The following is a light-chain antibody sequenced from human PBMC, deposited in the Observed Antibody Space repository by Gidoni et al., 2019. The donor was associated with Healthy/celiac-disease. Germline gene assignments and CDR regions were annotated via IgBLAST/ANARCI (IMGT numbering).Light chain of an antibody. V-gene: IGKV1-39*01. Sequence: DIQMTHSPSSLSASVGDRVTITCRASQCISSYLNWYQQKPGKAPKLLIYAASSLQSGVPSRFSGSGSGTDFTLTISSLQPEDFATYYWQQCYSSPATFGQXTKVENK. CDR3: QQCYSSPAT. CDR1: QCISSY. J-gene: IGKJ1*01. CDR2: AAS.